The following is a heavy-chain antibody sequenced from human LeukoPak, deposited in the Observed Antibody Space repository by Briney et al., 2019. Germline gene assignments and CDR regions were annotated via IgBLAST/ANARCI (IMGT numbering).Heavy chain of an antibody. CDR3: AKSLSSLFIYNDY. J-gene: IGHJ4*02. V-gene: IGHV3-23*01. CDR2: ISGSGGST. Sequence: GGSLRLSCAASGFTFSSYAMSWVRQAPGKGLEWVSAISGSGGSTYYADSVKGRFTTSRDNSKNTLYLQMNSLRAEDTAVYYCAKSLSSLFIYNDYWGQGTLVTVSS. D-gene: IGHD6-6*01. CDR1: GFTFSSYA.